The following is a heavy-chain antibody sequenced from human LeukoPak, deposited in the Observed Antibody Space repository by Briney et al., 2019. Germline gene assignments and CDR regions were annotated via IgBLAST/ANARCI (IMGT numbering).Heavy chain of an antibody. V-gene: IGHV3-7*01. CDR1: GFTFSGHW. J-gene: IGHJ4*02. D-gene: IGHD1-14*01. Sequence: WGTLRLSCAASGFTFSGHWMSWVRQAPGKGLEWVANINQGGSDKYYVDSVKGRFTISRDNANNLLYLQMNSLRGEDTAVYYCTRDRSRAEDDWGQGTLVTVSS. CDR2: INQGGSDK. CDR3: TRDRSRAEDD.